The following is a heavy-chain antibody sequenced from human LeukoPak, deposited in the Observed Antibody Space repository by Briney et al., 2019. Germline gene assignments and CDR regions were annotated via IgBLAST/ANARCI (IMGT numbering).Heavy chain of an antibody. D-gene: IGHD3-22*01. CDR1: GYSFTSYW. Sequence: GESLKISCKGSGYSFTSYWIGWVRQMPGKGLEWMGVIYPGDSTTRYSPSFQGQVTISADKSNNTAYLQWTSLKASDTAMYYCARRDYSSGRTYFHHWGQGTLVTVSS. V-gene: IGHV5-51*01. CDR3: ARRDYSSGRTYFHH. CDR2: IYPGDSTT. J-gene: IGHJ1*01.